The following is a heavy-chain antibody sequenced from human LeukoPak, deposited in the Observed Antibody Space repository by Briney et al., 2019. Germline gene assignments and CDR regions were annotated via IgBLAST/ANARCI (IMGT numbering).Heavy chain of an antibody. CDR3: ARASKWVPAAHNWFDP. Sequence: SETLSLTCAVYGGSFSGYYWSWIRQPPGKGLEWIGEISHSGSTNYNPSLKSRVTISVDTSKNQFSLKLSSVTAADTAVYYCARASKWVPAAHNWFDPWGQGILVTVSS. D-gene: IGHD2-2*01. CDR2: ISHSGST. CDR1: GGSFSGYY. V-gene: IGHV4-34*01. J-gene: IGHJ5*02.